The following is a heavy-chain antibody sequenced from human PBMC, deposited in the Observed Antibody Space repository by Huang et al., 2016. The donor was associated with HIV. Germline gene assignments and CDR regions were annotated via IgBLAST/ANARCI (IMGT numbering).Heavy chain of an antibody. Sequence: QVHLQQWGAGLLKSAETLSLTCAVYGGSLSGYYWSWLRQTPGKGLEWIGEIHHLGSPNYNPSLKNRVSISMDGSKKQFSLKLKSISDADTAVYFCARDATKNPRGWFDPWGQGTLVTVSS. CDR1: GGSLSGYY. CDR2: IHHLGSP. D-gene: IGHD3-10*01. J-gene: IGHJ5*02. V-gene: IGHV4-34*02. CDR3: ARDATKNPRGWFDP.